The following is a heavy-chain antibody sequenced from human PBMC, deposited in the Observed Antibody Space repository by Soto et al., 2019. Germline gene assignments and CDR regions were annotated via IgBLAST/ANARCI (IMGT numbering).Heavy chain of an antibody. D-gene: IGHD3-3*01. V-gene: IGHV4-4*02. CDR1: GGSTSSSNW. CDR3: ARSYDFWSGYYISY. CDR2: IYHSGST. Sequence: SETLSLTCAVSGGSTSSSNWWSWVRQPPGKGLEWIGEIYHSGSTNYNPSLKSRVTISVDTSKNQFSLKLSSVTAADTAVYYCARSYDFWSGYYISYWGQGTLVTGSS. J-gene: IGHJ4*02.